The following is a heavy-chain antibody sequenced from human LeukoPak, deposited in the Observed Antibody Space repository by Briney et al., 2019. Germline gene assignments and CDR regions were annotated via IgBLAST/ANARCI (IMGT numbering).Heavy chain of an antibody. CDR2: IKQDGSEK. Sequence: GGSLRLSCAVSGFTFRSCWMSWVRQAPGKGLEWVANIKQDGSEKNYVDSVKGRFTISRDNAKNSLYLQMNSLRAEDSAVYYCGASVFWWGQGTLVTVSS. V-gene: IGHV3-7*03. D-gene: IGHD3-3*01. CDR3: GASVFW. J-gene: IGHJ4*02. CDR1: GFTFRSCW.